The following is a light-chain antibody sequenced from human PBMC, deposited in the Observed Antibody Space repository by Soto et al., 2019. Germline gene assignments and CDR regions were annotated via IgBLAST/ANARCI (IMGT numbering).Light chain of an antibody. Sequence: DLVLTQTPLSSPVTLGQPASISCRSSQSLLHSDGSTYLSWLQQRPGLPPRLLIYKVSNRFSGVPDRFSCSGAGTDFTLKISRVEAEDVGVYSCLQATQYPPYTFGQGTKLEI. CDR3: LQATQYPPYT. CDR1: QSLLHSDGSTY. CDR2: KVS. J-gene: IGKJ2*01. V-gene: IGKV2-24*01.